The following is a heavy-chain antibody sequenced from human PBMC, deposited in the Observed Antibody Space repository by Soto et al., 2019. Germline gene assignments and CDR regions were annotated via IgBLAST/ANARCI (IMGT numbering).Heavy chain of an antibody. CDR1: GFTFSSYA. Sequence: PGGSLRLSCAASGFTFSSYAMTWVRQAPGKGLEWVSAISGSGGSTYYADSVKGRFTISRDNSKSTVYLQMNSLRAEDTAVYYCVRGSGPGSYLVDYWGQGTLVTVSS. V-gene: IGHV3-23*01. CDR2: ISGSGGST. CDR3: VRGSGPGSYLVDY. J-gene: IGHJ4*02. D-gene: IGHD3-10*01.